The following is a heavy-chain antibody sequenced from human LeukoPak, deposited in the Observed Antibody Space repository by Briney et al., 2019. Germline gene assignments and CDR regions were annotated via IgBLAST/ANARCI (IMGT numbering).Heavy chain of an antibody. CDR1: GYIFTGHY. J-gene: IGHJ6*03. CDR3: SSGVAALPHQNRYYYYMDV. V-gene: IGHV1-46*01. D-gene: IGHD6-6*01. CDR2: INPSGGST. Sequence: ASVKVSCKSSGYIFTGHYIHWVRRAPGQGLEWMGIINPSGGSTSYAQKFQGRVTMTRDMSTSTVYMELSSLRSEDTAVYYCSSGVAALPHQNRYYYYMDVWGKGTTVTVSS.